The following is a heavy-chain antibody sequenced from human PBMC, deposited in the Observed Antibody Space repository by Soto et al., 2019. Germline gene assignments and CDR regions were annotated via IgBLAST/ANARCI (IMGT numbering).Heavy chain of an antibody. V-gene: IGHV3-30*18. D-gene: IGHD3-9*01. CDR1: GFTFSSYG. J-gene: IGHJ6*02. CDR2: ISYDGSNK. CDR3: AKSYYDILTGLVYYYGVDV. Sequence: PGGSLRLSCAASGFTFSSYGMHWVRQAPGKGLEWVAVISYDGSNKYYADSVKGRFTISRDNSKNTLYLQMNSLRAEDTAVYYCAKSYYDILTGLVYYYGVDVWGQGTTVTVSS.